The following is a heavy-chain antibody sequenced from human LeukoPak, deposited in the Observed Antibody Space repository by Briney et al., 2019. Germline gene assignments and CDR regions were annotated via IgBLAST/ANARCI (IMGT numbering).Heavy chain of an antibody. CDR3: ARAGVWDYSDSSGYHNAAFDI. D-gene: IGHD3-22*01. J-gene: IGHJ3*02. CDR1: GYTFTGYY. Sequence: ASVKVPCKASGYTFTGYYIHWVRQAPGQGLEWMGWIDPNTGGTNYAQKFQGRVTVTRDTSISTAYMDLSRLRSDDTAVYYCARAGVWDYSDSSGYHNAAFDIWGQGTMVTVSS. CDR2: IDPNTGGT. V-gene: IGHV1-2*02.